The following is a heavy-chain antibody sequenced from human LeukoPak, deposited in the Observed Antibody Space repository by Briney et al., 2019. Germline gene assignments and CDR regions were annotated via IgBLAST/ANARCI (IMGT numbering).Heavy chain of an antibody. CDR3: ARAPGLAPEYNWFDP. D-gene: IGHD3-16*01. Sequence: GASVKVSCKASGYSFTDKYMHWVRQAPGQGLEWMGWINPNSGGTNYAQKFQGRVTMTRDTSISTAYMELSRLRSDDTAVYYCARAPGLAPEYNWFDPWGQGTLVTVSS. CDR1: GYSFTDKY. CDR2: INPNSGGT. J-gene: IGHJ5*02. V-gene: IGHV1-2*02.